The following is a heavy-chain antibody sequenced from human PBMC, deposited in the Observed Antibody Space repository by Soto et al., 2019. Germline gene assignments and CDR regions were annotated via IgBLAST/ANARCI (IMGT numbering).Heavy chain of an antibody. CDR1: GFTFSSYG. CDR3: AKDREWELPRAVDY. D-gene: IGHD1-26*01. Sequence: HPGGSLRLSCAASGFTFSSYGMHWVRQAPGKGLEWVAVISYDGSNKYYADSVKGRFTISRDNSKNTLYLQMNSLRAEDTAVYYCAKDREWELPRAVDYWGQGTLVTVSS. J-gene: IGHJ4*02. CDR2: ISYDGSNK. V-gene: IGHV3-30*18.